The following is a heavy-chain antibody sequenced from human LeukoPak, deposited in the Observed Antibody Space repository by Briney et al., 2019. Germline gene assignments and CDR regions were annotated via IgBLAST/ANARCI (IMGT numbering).Heavy chain of an antibody. D-gene: IGHD5-18*01. CDR3: ARGIPYYYYMDV. Sequence: KASETLSLTCTVSGGSISSDYWSWIRQPPGKGVEWIGYIYYIGSTNYNPSLKSRVTISVDTSKNQFSLKLSSVTAADTAVYYCARGIPYYYYMDVWGKGTTVTVSS. J-gene: IGHJ6*03. V-gene: IGHV4-59*01. CDR1: GGSISSDY. CDR2: IYYIGST.